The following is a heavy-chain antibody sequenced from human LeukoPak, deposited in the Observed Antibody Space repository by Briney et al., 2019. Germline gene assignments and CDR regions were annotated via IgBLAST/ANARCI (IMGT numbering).Heavy chain of an antibody. V-gene: IGHV4-4*01. D-gene: IGHD3-3*01. CDR3: AREGGFYRPLDY. CDR1: GVSVTSINW. CDR2: AHLDGRT. Sequence: SETLSLTCDVSGVSVTSINWLTWVRPPPGKGLEWIGEAHLDGRTSHNPSVKSRLIMSVDLPENHISLKLTSVTAADTAVYCGAREGGFYRPLDYSGQGTLVTVSS. J-gene: IGHJ4*02.